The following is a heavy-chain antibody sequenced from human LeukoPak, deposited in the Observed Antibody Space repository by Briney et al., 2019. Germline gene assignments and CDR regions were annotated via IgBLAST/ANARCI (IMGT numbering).Heavy chain of an antibody. J-gene: IGHJ5*01. CDR2: IYYSGST. Sequence: PSETLSLTCTVSGGSISSYYWSWIRQPPGKGLEWIGYIYYSGSTNYNPSLKSRVTISVDTPKNQFSLKLSSVTAADTAVYYCARRSGYSNSWYDFWGQGTLVTVSS. CDR3: ARRSGYSNSWYDF. V-gene: IGHV4-59*01. D-gene: IGHD6-13*01. CDR1: GGSISSYY.